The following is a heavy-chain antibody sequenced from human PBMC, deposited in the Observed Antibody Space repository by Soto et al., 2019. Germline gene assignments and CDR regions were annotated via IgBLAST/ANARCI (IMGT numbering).Heavy chain of an antibody. J-gene: IGHJ2*01. CDR2: IYWDDDK. CDR1: GFSLSTSGVG. Sequence: QITLKESGPTLVKPTQTLTLTCTFSGFSLSTSGVGVGWIRQPPGKALEWLALIYWDDDKRYSPSLKSRLTITKDPSKNQVVLTMTNMDPVDTATYYCAHSTSVTTLSAHYWYFDLWGRGTLVTVSS. CDR3: AHSTSVTTLSAHYWYFDL. D-gene: IGHD4-17*01. V-gene: IGHV2-5*02.